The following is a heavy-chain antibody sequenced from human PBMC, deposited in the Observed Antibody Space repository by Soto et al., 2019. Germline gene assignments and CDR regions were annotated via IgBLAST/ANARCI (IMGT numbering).Heavy chain of an antibody. D-gene: IGHD2-15*01. J-gene: IGHJ3*02. CDR3: ARELGYCSGGNCYMEGAFDI. CDR1: GSTFSSYA. Sequence: EVQLWESGGGLVQPGGSLRLSCVASGSTFSSYAMSWVRQAPGKGLEWVSVISGSGDSTYYADSVKGRFTISRDNSKNTLYLQMNSLRAEDTAVYYCARELGYCSGGNCYMEGAFDIWGQGTMVTVSS. CDR2: ISGSGDST. V-gene: IGHV3-23*01.